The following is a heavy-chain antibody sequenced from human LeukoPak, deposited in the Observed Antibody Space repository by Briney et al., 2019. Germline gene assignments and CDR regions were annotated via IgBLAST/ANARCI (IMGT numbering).Heavy chain of an antibody. Sequence: ASVKVSCKASGYTFTGYYMHWVRQAPGQGLEWMGRINPNSGGTNYAQKFQGRVTMTRDTSISTAYMELSRLRSDDTAVYYCAREGYSSSWYASRYYYYGMDVWGQGTTVTVSS. J-gene: IGHJ6*02. CDR2: INPNSGGT. CDR3: AREGYSSSWYASRYYYYGMDV. V-gene: IGHV1-2*06. D-gene: IGHD6-13*01. CDR1: GYTFTGYY.